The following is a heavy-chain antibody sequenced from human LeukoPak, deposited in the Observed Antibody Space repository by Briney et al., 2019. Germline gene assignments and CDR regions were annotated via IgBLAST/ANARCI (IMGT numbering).Heavy chain of an antibody. V-gene: IGHV3-30*02. CDR2: IRYGGSNK. D-gene: IGHD5-24*01. CDR1: GFTFSSYG. J-gene: IGHJ5*02. CDR3: AKGSERFDP. Sequence: PGGSLRLPCAPSGFTFSSYGMHCVRESPGKALEGVAFIRYGGSNKYYADSVKGRFTLSRDNSKHTLYLQMNSLRAEDTAVYYCAKGSERFDPWGQGTLVTISS.